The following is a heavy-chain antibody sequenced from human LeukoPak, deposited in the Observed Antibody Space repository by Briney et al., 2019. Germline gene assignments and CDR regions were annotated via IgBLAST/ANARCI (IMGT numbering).Heavy chain of an antibody. Sequence: PGGSLRLSCAAPGFTFSSYAMSWVRQAPGKGLEWVSAISGSGGSTYYADSVKGRFTISRDNSKNTLYLQMNSLRAEDTAVYYCASSTYYDFWSGYYTDYWGQGTLVTVSS. D-gene: IGHD3-3*01. CDR2: ISGSGGST. V-gene: IGHV3-23*01. J-gene: IGHJ4*02. CDR1: GFTFSSYA. CDR3: ASSTYYDFWSGYYTDY.